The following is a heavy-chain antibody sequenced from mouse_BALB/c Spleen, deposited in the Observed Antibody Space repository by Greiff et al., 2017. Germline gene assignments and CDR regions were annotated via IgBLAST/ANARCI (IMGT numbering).Heavy chain of an antibody. CDR2: INPYNDGT. Sequence: VQLQQSGAELVKPGASVKLSCTASVFNIKDTYMHWVKQKPGQGLEWIGYINPYNDGTKYNEKFKGKATLTSDKSSSTAYMELSSLTSEDSAVYYCARKGCSYWGQGTLVTVSA. CDR1: VFNIKDTY. CDR3: ARKGCSY. J-gene: IGHJ3*01. V-gene: IGHV1-14*01.